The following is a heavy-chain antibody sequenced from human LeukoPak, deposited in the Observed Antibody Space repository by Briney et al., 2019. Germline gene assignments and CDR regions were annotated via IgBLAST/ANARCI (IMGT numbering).Heavy chain of an antibody. V-gene: IGHV1-18*01. CDR2: ISAYNGNT. J-gene: IGHJ4*02. Sequence: EASVKVSCKASGYTFTSYGISWVRQAPGQGLEWMGWISAYNGNTNYAQKLQGRVTMTTDTSTSTAYMELRSLRSDDTAVYYCARALRYSSGWYLGYWGQGTLVTVSS. D-gene: IGHD6-19*01. CDR1: GYTFTSYG. CDR3: ARALRYSSGWYLGY.